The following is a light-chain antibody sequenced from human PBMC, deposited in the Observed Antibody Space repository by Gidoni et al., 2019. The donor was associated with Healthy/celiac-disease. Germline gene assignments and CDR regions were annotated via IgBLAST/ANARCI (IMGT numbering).Light chain of an antibody. J-gene: IGLJ3*02. Sequence: SYELTQPPSVSVSPGQTARITCSGDALPKQYAYWYQQKPGQAPVLVIYKDSERPSGLPERFSGSSSGTKVTLTISGVQAEDEADYYCQSADSSGTWVFGGGTKLTV. CDR2: KDS. V-gene: IGLV3-25*03. CDR3: QSADSSGTWV. CDR1: ALPKQY.